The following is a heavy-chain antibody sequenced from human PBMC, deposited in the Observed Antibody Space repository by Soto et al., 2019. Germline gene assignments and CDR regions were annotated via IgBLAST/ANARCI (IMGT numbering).Heavy chain of an antibody. Sequence: PSETLSLTCAVSGGSISSSNWWSWVRQPPGKGLEWIGEIYHSGSTNYNPSLKSRVTISVDKSKNQFSLKLSSVTAADTAVYYCARDTLCSSGWYKVRWFDPWGQGTLVT. D-gene: IGHD6-19*01. CDR2: IYHSGST. CDR3: ARDTLCSSGWYKVRWFDP. V-gene: IGHV4-4*02. J-gene: IGHJ5*02. CDR1: GGSISSSNW.